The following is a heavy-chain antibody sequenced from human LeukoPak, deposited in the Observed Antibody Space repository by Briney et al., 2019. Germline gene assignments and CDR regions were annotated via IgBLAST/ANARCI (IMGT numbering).Heavy chain of an antibody. Sequence: GGSLRLSCAASGFTFSNFLMTWVRQAPGKGPEWVSAISGSGGDTYYADSVKGRFTISRDNSKNTLYLQMDSLRADDTAVYYCARYSGSYYYPPAWDLWGQGTLVTVSS. CDR3: ARYSGSYYYPPAWDL. CDR2: ISGSGGDT. CDR1: GFTFSNFL. V-gene: IGHV3-23*01. J-gene: IGHJ4*02. D-gene: IGHD1-26*01.